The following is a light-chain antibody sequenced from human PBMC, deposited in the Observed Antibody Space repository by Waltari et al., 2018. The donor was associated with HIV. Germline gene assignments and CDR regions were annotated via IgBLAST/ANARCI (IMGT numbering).Light chain of an antibody. CDR3: QSIDSGGTFV. CDR1: KLAKQY. CDR2: QDT. V-gene: IGLV3-25*03. Sequence: SYELTQAPSVSVSPGQTARITCSGAKLAKQYAYWYQQKPGQAPELGRYQDTERPSGIPERVSGSRSGTTVTLTIIRVQAADEADYYCQSIDSGGTFVFGTGTKVTVL. J-gene: IGLJ1*01.